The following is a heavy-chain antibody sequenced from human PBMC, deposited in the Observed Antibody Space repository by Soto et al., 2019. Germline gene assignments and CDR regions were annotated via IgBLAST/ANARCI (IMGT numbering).Heavy chain of an antibody. CDR1: GGSFSGYY. D-gene: IGHD1-20*01. Sequence: SETLSLTCAVYGGSFSGYYWSWIRQPPGKGLEWIGEINHSGSTNYNPSLKSRVTISVDTSKNQFSLKLSSVTAADTAVYYCASVSITGTHRGMDVWGQGPTVTVSS. CDR2: INHSGST. V-gene: IGHV4-34*01. CDR3: ASVSITGTHRGMDV. J-gene: IGHJ6*02.